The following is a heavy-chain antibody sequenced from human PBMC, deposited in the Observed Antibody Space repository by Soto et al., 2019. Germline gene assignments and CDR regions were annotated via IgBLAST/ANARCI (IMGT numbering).Heavy chain of an antibody. CDR3: ARGDSSGYYYPPSDY. CDR2: IWYDGSNK. J-gene: IGHJ4*02. D-gene: IGHD3-22*01. CDR1: GFTFSSYG. V-gene: IGHV3-33*01. Sequence: GGSLRLSCAASGFTFSSYGMHWVRQAPGKGLEWVAVIWYDGSNKYYADSVKGRFTISRDNSKNTLYLQMNSLRAEDTAVYYCARGDSSGYYYPPSDYWGQGTLVTVAS.